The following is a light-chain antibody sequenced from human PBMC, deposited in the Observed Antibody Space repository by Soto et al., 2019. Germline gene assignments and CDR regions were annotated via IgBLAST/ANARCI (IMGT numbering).Light chain of an antibody. CDR2: DVS. CDR1: SSDVGAYNY. J-gene: IGLJ1*01. V-gene: IGLV2-14*01. Sequence: QSVLTQPASVSGSPGQSITISCTGTSSDVGAYNYDSWYQQYPGEAPKVIIYDVSHRPAGVSNRFSGSKSGNTASLTISGLQAEDEADYSSSSSTPRSTTVFGTGTKLTVL. CDR3: SSSTPRSTTV.